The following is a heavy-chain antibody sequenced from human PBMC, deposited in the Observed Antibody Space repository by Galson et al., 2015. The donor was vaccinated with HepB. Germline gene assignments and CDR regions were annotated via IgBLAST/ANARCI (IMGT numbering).Heavy chain of an antibody. CDR3: TTDVYYSTYWSWLDP. J-gene: IGHJ5*02. CDR1: GFTFSSYT. CDR2: IRSKTYGGTT. D-gene: IGHD2-8*02. V-gene: IGHV3-15*01. Sequence: SLRLSCAASGFTFSSYTMNWVRQAPGKGLEWVGFIRSKTYGGTTDYAAPVKGRFTISRDDSKNRLYLQMNSLKTEDTAVYYCTTDVYYSTYWSWLDPWGQGTLVTVSS.